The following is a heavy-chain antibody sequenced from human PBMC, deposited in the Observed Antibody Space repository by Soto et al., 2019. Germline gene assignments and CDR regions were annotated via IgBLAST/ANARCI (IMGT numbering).Heavy chain of an antibody. CDR1: GYTFTGYY. CDR3: ARDGFRLGELSV. CDR2: INPSGGAT. J-gene: IGHJ4*02. Sequence: QEQLVQSGAEVKKSGASVKVSCKASGYTFTGYYLHWVRQAPGQGLEWMGWINPSGGATDYAQKFQGRVTMTRDTSISTAYMELIRVTYHDTAVYFCARDGFRLGELSVWGQGTLVTVSS. V-gene: IGHV1-2*02. D-gene: IGHD3-16*02.